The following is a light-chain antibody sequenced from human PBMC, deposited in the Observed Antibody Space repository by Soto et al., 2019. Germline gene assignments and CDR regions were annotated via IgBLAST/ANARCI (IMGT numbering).Light chain of an antibody. CDR2: DAS. V-gene: IGKV1-33*01. Sequence: DIQMTQSPSSLSASVGDRVTITCQASQDISNYLNWYQQTPGKAPKLLIYDASNLETGVPSRFSGSRSGTDFTFTISSLQPEDSATYYCQQYDNLPIYTFGQGTKLEIK. J-gene: IGKJ2*01. CDR1: QDISNY. CDR3: QQYDNLPIYT.